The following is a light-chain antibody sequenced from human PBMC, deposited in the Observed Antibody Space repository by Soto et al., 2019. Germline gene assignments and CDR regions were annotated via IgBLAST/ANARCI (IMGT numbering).Light chain of an antibody. CDR3: CSYAGSRTFV. J-gene: IGLJ3*02. CDR1: SSDVGAYNL. Sequence: QAVLTQPASVSGSPGQSITVSCTGTSSDVGAYNLVSWYQQHPGKAPRLIIYEGTKRPSGISHRFSGSKSDNTASLTISGLRAEDEAHYHCCSYAGSRTFVFGGGTKLTV. CDR2: EGT. V-gene: IGLV2-23*01.